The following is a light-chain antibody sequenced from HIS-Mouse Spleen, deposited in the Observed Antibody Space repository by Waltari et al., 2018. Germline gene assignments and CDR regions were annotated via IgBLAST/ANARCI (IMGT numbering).Light chain of an antibody. Sequence: SYELTQPPPGPVPPGQTARITCPGVALPKKQPYGYQQKSGQAPVLVIYEDSKRPSGIPEGFSGSSSGTMATLTISGAQVEDEADYYCYSTDSSGNHRVFGGGTKLTVL. CDR2: EDS. CDR1: ALPKKQ. V-gene: IGLV3-10*01. J-gene: IGLJ2*01. CDR3: YSTDSSGNHRV.